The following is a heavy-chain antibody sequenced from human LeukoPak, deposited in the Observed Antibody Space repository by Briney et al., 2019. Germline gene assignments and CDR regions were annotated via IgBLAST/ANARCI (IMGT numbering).Heavy chain of an antibody. CDR3: ARTLDHSSSWWDHKYYFDY. CDR1: GYTFTSYG. CDR2: INPNSGGT. D-gene: IGHD6-13*01. Sequence: GASVKVSCKASGYTFTSYGISWVRQAPGQGLEWMGWINPNSGGTNYAQKFQGRVTMTRDTSISTAYMELSRLRSDDTAVYYCARTLDHSSSWWDHKYYFDYWGQGTLVTVSS. V-gene: IGHV1-2*02. J-gene: IGHJ4*02.